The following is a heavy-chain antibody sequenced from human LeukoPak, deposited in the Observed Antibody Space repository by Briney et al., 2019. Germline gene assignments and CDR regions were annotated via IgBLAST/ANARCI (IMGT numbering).Heavy chain of an antibody. CDR1: GFTVSSNY. CDR3: ARDLRIEVYSSGWSDAFDI. Sequence: GGSLRLSCAASGFTVSSNYVSWVRQAPGKGLEWVSVIYSGGSTYYADSVKGRFTISRDNSKNTLYLQMNRLSAEDTAVYYWARDLRIEVYSSGWSDAFDIWGQGTMVTVSS. V-gene: IGHV3-66*01. D-gene: IGHD6-19*01. CDR2: IYSGGST. J-gene: IGHJ3*02.